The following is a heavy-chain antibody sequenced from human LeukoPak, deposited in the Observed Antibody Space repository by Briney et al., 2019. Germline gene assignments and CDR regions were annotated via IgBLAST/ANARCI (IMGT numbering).Heavy chain of an antibody. J-gene: IGHJ4*02. CDR2: TRNKANSYTT. CDR1: GFTFSDHY. V-gene: IGHV3-72*01. D-gene: IGHD3-3*01. CDR3: ARESTYYDFWSGLGD. Sequence: GGSLRLSCAASGFTFSDHYMDWVRQAPGKGLEWVGRTRNKANSYTTEYAASVKGRSTISRDDSKNSLYLQMNSLKTEDTAVYYCARESTYYDFWSGLGDWGQGTLVTVSS.